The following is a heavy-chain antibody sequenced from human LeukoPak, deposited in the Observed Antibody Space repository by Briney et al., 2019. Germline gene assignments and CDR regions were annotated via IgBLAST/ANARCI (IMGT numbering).Heavy chain of an antibody. V-gene: IGHV4-59*12. CDR3: ARDSGTTGEVKFDP. J-gene: IGHJ5*02. CDR1: GGSISSYD. D-gene: IGHD3-10*01. Sequence: PSETLSLTCTVSGGSISSYDWSWIRQPPGKGLEWIGYIFYSGSTNYNPSLKSRVTISVDTSNNQFSLRLRFVTAADTAVYYCARDSGTTGEVKFDPWGQGTLVTVSS. CDR2: IFYSGST.